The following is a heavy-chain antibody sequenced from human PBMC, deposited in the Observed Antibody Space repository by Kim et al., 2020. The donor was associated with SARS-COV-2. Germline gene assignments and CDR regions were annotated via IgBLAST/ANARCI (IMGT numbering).Heavy chain of an antibody. CDR3: ARGPIATGAPFDY. D-gene: IGHD6-13*01. Sequence: ADSVQGRFTISRDNSKNTLFLQMSSRRVEDTAIYFCARGPIATGAPFDYWGQGTLVTVSS. V-gene: IGHV3-23*01. J-gene: IGHJ4*02.